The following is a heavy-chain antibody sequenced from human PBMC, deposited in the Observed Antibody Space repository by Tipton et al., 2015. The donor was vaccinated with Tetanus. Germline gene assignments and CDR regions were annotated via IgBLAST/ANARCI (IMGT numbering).Heavy chain of an antibody. D-gene: IGHD2-15*01. J-gene: IGHJ4*02. CDR3: AREGECRGGSCFSGDFEK. V-gene: IGHV3-33*01. Sequence: SLRLSCAASGFIFSSYGTHWVRQAPGKGLEWLAVSWYDGTDKYYADSVKGRFTISRDNSKNTLYLQMNSLRAEGTAVYYCAREGECRGGSCFSGDFEKWGQGTPGAV. CDR2: SWYDGTDK. CDR1: GFIFSSYG.